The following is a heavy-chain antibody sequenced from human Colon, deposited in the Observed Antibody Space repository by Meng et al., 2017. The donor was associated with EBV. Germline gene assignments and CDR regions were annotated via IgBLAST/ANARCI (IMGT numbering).Heavy chain of an antibody. CDR3: ARHSGYNQGY. V-gene: IGHV4-4*02. Sequence: AQSQDSVPRSVEASGALSLAIAVAGVSCRGGNCWRWVRQPPGKGLEWVGQIYDTGGANYNPSLHSRVTISVDKSKNLFSLNLNTVTAADTAVHYCARHSGYNQGYWGQGTLVTVSS. D-gene: IGHD6-25*01. CDR1: GVSCRGGNC. J-gene: IGHJ4*02. CDR2: IYDTGGA.